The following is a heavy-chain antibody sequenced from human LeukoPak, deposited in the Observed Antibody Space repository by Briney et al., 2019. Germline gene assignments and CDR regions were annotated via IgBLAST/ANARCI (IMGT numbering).Heavy chain of an antibody. V-gene: IGHV3-23*01. CDR2: ISGSGGST. D-gene: IGHD3-22*01. Sequence: GGSLRLSCAASGFTFSTYAMSWVRQAPGKGLEWVSAISGSGGSTYYADSVKGRFTISRDNSKNTLYLQMNSLRAEDTAVYYCAKCGYYDSSGYYYWGQGTLVTVSS. CDR1: GFTFSTYA. J-gene: IGHJ4*02. CDR3: AKCGYYDSSGYYY.